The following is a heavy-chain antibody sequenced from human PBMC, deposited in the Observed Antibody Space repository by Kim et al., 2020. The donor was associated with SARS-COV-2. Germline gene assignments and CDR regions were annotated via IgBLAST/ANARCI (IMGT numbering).Heavy chain of an antibody. CDR3: ASRPRLRIGIETVY. CDR2: ISYDGSNK. CDR1: GFTFSSYG. Sequence: GGSLRLSCAASGFTFSSYGMHWVRQAPGKGLEWVAVISYDGSNKYYADSVKGRFTISRVNSKNTLYLQMNSLRAEDTAVYYCASRPRLRIGIETVYSGQG. D-gene: IGHD4-17*01. V-gene: IGHV3-30*03. J-gene: IGHJ4*02.